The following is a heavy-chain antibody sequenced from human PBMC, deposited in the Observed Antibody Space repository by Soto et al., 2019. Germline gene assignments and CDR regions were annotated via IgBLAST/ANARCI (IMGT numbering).Heavy chain of an antibody. CDR3: ARDAEDSSSWYYGMDV. J-gene: IGHJ6*02. D-gene: IGHD6-13*01. CDR2: ISSSSSYI. Sequence: GGSLRLSCAASGFTFSSYSMNWVRQSPGKGLEWVSSISSSSSYIYYADSVKGRFTISRDNAKNSLYLQMNSLRAEDTAVYYCARDAEDSSSWYYGMDVWGQGTTVTVSS. V-gene: IGHV3-21*01. CDR1: GFTFSSYS.